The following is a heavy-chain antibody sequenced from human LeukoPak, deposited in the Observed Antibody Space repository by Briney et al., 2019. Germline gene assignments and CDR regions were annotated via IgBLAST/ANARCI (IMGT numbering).Heavy chain of an antibody. CDR1: GYTFTSHD. D-gene: IGHD1-26*01. J-gene: IGHJ5*02. CDR2: MNPNSGNT. V-gene: IGHV1-8*03. Sequence: GASVKVSCKASGYTFTSHDINWVRQATGHGLEWMGWMNPNSGNTGYAQKFQGRVTITRNTSISTAYMELSSLRSEDTAVYYCARGLGLGATPGYNWFDPWGQGTLVTVSS. CDR3: ARGLGLGATPGYNWFDP.